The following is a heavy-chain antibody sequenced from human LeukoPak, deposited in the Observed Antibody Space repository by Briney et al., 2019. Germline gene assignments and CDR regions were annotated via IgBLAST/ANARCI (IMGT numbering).Heavy chain of an antibody. Sequence: SETLSLTCTVSGGSISSYYWSWIRQPPGKGLDWIGYIYSSGSTDYNPSLKSLVPISEDTSKTQFSLKLSSVTAADTVFYYRARRIRYFDWFPALNWFDPWGQGTLVTVSS. CDR1: GGSISSYY. CDR2: IYSSGST. D-gene: IGHD3-9*01. V-gene: IGHV4-59*12. J-gene: IGHJ5*02. CDR3: ARRIRYFDWFPALNWFDP.